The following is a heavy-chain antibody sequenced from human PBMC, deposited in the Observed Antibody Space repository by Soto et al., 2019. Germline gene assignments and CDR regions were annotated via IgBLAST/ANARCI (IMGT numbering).Heavy chain of an antibody. D-gene: IGHD3-10*01. CDR3: ARGVGFGYYYNRMDI. V-gene: IGHV4-61*01. J-gene: IGHJ6*02. Sequence: SETLSLTCTVSGGSVSNISDYWSWVRQPPGKGLEWIGYIYYSGSADYNPSLGSRVTISLDTSRNQFSLKLSSVTTADTAVYYCARGVGFGYYYNRMDIWGQGTTVTVSS. CDR1: GGSVSNISDY. CDR2: IYYSGSA.